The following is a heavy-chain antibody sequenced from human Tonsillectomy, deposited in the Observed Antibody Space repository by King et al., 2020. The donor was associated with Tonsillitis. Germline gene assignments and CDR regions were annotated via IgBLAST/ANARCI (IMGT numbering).Heavy chain of an antibody. D-gene: IGHD6-13*01. J-gene: IGHJ5*02. CDR1: GGSISSYY. Sequence: VQLQESGPGLVKPSETLSLTCTVSGGSISSYYWNWIRQPPGKGLEWIGYIYYSGSTNYNPSLKSRVTISVDTSKTQFSLKLSSVTAADTAVYYCARDRSGSSSFDPWGQGTLVTVSS. CDR3: ARDRSGSSSFDP. CDR2: IYYSGST. V-gene: IGHV4-59*01.